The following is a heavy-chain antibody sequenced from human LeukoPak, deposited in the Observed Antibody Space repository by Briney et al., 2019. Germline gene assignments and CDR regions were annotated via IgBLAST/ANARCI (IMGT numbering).Heavy chain of an antibody. D-gene: IGHD3-9*01. CDR3: ARGSHDILTGYVYFDY. V-gene: IGHV3-13*05. J-gene: IGHJ4*02. Sequence: GGSLRLSCAASGFTFSSYDMHRVRQATGKGLEWVSAIGTAGDPYYPGSVKGRFTISRENAKNSLYLQMNSLRAGDTAVYYCARGSHDILTGYVYFDYWAREPWSPSPQ. CDR1: GFTFSSYD. CDR2: IGTAGDP.